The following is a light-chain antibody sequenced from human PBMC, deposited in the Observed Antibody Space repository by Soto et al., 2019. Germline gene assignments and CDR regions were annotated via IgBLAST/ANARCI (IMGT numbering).Light chain of an antibody. Sequence: DIQLTQSPSSLSVSVGDAITITCRASQAIGTYLGWFQQKPGKAPKLLIYLASTLETGVPSRFSGSGSGTYFTLTISSLQPEDFATYYCQQSHRTPPTFGQVTRVDLK. CDR2: LAS. CDR1: QAIGTY. J-gene: IGKJ1*01. CDR3: QQSHRTPPT. V-gene: IGKV1-39*01.